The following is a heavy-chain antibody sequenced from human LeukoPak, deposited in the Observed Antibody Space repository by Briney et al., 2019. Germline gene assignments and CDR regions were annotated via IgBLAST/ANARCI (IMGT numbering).Heavy chain of an antibody. CDR2: KFYSGST. CDR1: GGSISTYY. J-gene: IGHJ4*02. D-gene: IGHD7-27*01. V-gene: IGHV4-59*08. Sequence: SETLSLTCTVSGGSISTYYWSWIRQPPGKGLEWIGYKFYSGSTNYNPSLKSRVTISVDTSKNQLSLKLSSVTAADTAVYYCARGWGYFDSWGQGTLVTVSS. CDR3: ARGWGYFDS.